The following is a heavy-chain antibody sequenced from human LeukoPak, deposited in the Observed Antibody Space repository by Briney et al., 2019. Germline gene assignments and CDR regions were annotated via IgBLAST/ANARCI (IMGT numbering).Heavy chain of an antibody. J-gene: IGHJ5*02. Sequence: PSETLSLTCTVSGGSISSYYWSWIRQPPGKGLEWIGYIYYSGSTNYNPSLKSRVTISVDTSKNQFSLKLSSVTAADTAVYYCARSRTTVTTRYWFDPWGQGTLVTVSS. V-gene: IGHV4-59*12. CDR2: IYYSGST. CDR1: GGSISSYY. CDR3: ARSRTTVTTRYWFDP. D-gene: IGHD4-17*01.